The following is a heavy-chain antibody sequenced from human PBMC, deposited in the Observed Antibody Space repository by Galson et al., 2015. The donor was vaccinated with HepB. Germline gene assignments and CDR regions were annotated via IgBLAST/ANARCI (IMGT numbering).Heavy chain of an antibody. CDR2: INTDAGST. J-gene: IGHJ6*01. CDR1: GFTFSDYW. V-gene: IGHV3-74*01. D-gene: IGHD3-3*01. CDR3: ARGHYDLWSGYRHHYYGMDV. Sequence: SLRLSCAASGFTFSDYWMHWVRQAPGKGLVWVSRINTDAGSTDFADSVKGRFTISRDNAKHTVYLQMSSLRADDTAVYYCARGHYDLWSGYRHHYYGMDVWGPGTTVTVSS.